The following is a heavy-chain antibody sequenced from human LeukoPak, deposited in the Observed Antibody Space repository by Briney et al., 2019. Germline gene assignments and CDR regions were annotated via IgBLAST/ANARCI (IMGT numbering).Heavy chain of an antibody. J-gene: IGHJ4*02. Sequence: GGSLRLSCAASGFTFSSYSMNWVRQAPGKGLEWVSSISSSSSYIYYADSVKGRFTISRDNAKNSLYLQMNSLRAEDAAVYYCARDRASCFANWGQGTLVTVSS. CDR1: GFTFSSYS. V-gene: IGHV3-21*01. D-gene: IGHD2-2*01. CDR2: ISSSSSYI. CDR3: ARDRASCFAN.